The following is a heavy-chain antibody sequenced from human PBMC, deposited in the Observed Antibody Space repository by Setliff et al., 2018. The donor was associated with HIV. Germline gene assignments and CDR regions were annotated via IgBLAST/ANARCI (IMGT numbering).Heavy chain of an antibody. CDR2: IHYSGSI. Sequence: SETLSLTCTVSGGSISSHYWNWIRQPPGKGLEWIGYIHYSGSINYNPSLKSRVTISGDSSKNQVSLMLSSVTAADTAVYYCARDWEMATILWGQGTLVTVSS. CDR1: GGSISSHY. V-gene: IGHV4-59*11. D-gene: IGHD5-12*01. J-gene: IGHJ4*02. CDR3: ARDWEMATIL.